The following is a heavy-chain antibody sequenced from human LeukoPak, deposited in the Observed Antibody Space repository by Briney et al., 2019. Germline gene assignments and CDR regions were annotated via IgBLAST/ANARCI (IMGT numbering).Heavy chain of an antibody. J-gene: IGHJ3*02. CDR1: GFTFSSYS. V-gene: IGHV3-48*02. Sequence: GGSLRLSCAASGFTFSSYSMHWVRQAPGKGLEWVSYIRSSSSTIYYADSVKGRFTISRDTANNSLYMQMNSLRDEDTAVYYCARDPFYDYVWGSYRNDAFDIWGQGTMVTVSS. CDR2: IRSSSSTI. CDR3: ARDPFYDYVWGSYRNDAFDI. D-gene: IGHD3-16*02.